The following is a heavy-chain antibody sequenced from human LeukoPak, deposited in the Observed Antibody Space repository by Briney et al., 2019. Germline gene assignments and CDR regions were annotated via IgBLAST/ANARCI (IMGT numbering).Heavy chain of an antibody. CDR3: GRATEGRYYYDSSGYSYYYYYYMDV. Sequence: SDTLSLTCTVWGGSMSIYYWSWIREPRGKGLEGIGLIFYSGSTNHNPPLKRRVHISVDTSKNQFPLNLRSVAAADTAVFYWGRATEGRYYYDSSGYSYYYYYYMDVWGKGTTVTISS. CDR1: GGSMSIYY. D-gene: IGHD3-22*01. CDR2: IFYSGST. J-gene: IGHJ6*03. V-gene: IGHV4-59*12.